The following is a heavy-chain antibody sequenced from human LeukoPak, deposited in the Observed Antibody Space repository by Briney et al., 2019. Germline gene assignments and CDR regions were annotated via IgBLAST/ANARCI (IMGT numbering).Heavy chain of an antibody. CDR1: GFTFSSYA. CDR3: AKNSGSYYGYYYYMDV. V-gene: IGHV3-23*01. Sequence: GGSLRLSCAASGFTFSSYAMSWVRQAPGKGLEWVSAISGSGGSTYYADSVKGRFTISRDNSKNTLYLQMSSLRAEDTAVYYCAKNSGSYYGYYYYMDVWGKGTTVTVSS. J-gene: IGHJ6*03. D-gene: IGHD1-26*01. CDR2: ISGSGGST.